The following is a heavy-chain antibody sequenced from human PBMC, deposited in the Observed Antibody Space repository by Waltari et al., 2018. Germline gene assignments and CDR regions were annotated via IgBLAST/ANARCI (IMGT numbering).Heavy chain of an antibody. D-gene: IGHD3-22*01. Sequence: QVQLVESGGGVVQPGRSLRLSCAASGFTFSSYGMHWVRQAPGKGLEWGAVISYDGSNKYYADSVKGRFTISRDNSKNTLYLQMNSLRAEDTAVYYCAKAAGGYYYDSSGYYYENYFDYWGQGTLVTVSS. CDR1: GFTFSSYG. V-gene: IGHV3-30*18. J-gene: IGHJ4*02. CDR3: AKAAGGYYYDSSGYYYENYFDY. CDR2: ISYDGSNK.